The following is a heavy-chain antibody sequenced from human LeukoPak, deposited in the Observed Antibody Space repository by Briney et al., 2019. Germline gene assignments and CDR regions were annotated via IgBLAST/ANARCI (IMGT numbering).Heavy chain of an antibody. CDR2: INHSGST. V-gene: IGHV4-34*01. J-gene: IGHJ4*02. CDR1: GGSFSGYY. CDR3: ARGTSY. Sequence: SETLSLTCAVYGGSFSGYYWSWIRQPPGKGLEWIGEINHSGSTNYNPSLKSRVTISVDTSKNQFSLKLSSVTAADTAVYYCARGTSYWGQGTLVTVSS.